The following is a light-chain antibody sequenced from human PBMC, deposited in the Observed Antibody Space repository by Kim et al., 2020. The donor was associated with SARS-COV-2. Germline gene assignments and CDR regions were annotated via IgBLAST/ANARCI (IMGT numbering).Light chain of an antibody. V-gene: IGKV3-20*01. Sequence: LSPGERVTLSCRDTQRVSSNSLAWYQQKPGQAPRLLIYGASSRATGIPDRFSGSGSGTDFTLTISRLEPEDSAVYYCQQYGTSFYIFGQGTKLEI. CDR3: QQYGTSFYI. CDR1: QRVSSNS. CDR2: GAS. J-gene: IGKJ2*01.